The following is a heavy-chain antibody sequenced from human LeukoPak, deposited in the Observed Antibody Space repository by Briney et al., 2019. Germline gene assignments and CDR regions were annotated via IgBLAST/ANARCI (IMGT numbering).Heavy chain of an antibody. J-gene: IGHJ4*02. CDR3: ATGRDPYKTGH. D-gene: IGHD3-10*01. Sequence: SETLSLTCAVYGGSFSGYYWSWIRQPPGKGLEWIGVICDNGHTDYNPSLQSRVTISVDTSKRQFSLKLSSSAAADTAVYYCATGRDPYKTGHWGQGTLVTVSS. CDR2: ICDNGHT. CDR1: GGSFSGYY. V-gene: IGHV4-59*01.